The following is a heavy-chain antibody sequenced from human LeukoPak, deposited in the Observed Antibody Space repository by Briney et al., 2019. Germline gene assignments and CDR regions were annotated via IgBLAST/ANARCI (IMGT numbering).Heavy chain of an antibody. V-gene: IGHV3-74*01. D-gene: IGHD4-17*01. CDR2: INSDGSST. Sequence: PGGSLRLSCAASGFTFSSYWMHWVRHAPGKGLVWVSRINSDGSSTSYADSVKGRFTISRDNAKNTLYLQMNSLRAEDTAVYYCARGSAGRTVYYYGMDVWGQGTTVTVSS. J-gene: IGHJ6*02. CDR3: ARGSAGRTVYYYGMDV. CDR1: GFTFSSYW.